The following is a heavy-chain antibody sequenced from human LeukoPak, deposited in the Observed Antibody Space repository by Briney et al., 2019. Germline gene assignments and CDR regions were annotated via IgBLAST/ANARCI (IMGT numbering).Heavy chain of an antibody. CDR3: ARERSGYSYAFDI. V-gene: IGHV4-59*01. CDR2: IYYSGST. Sequence: SETLSLTCTVSVGSMSSYYWTWIRQPQGKGREWIGYIYYSGSTNYNPSLKSRVTISVDTSKNQFSLKLSSVTAADTAVYYCARERSGYSYAFDIWGQGTMVTVSS. J-gene: IGHJ3*02. CDR1: VGSMSSYY. D-gene: IGHD5-18*01.